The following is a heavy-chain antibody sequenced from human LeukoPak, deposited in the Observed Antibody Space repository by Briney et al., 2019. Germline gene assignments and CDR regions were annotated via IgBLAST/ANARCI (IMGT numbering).Heavy chain of an antibody. D-gene: IGHD3-22*01. J-gene: IGHJ5*02. Sequence: ASVKVSCKVSGYTLTELSMHWVRQAPGKGLEWMGGFDPEDGETIYAQKFQGRVTMTEDTSTDTAYMELSSLRSEDTAVYYCARDSHRTTMIVVVIKGGTGKGWFDPWGQGTLVTVSS. CDR2: FDPEDGET. CDR1: GYTLTELS. CDR3: ARDSHRTTMIVVVIKGGTGKGWFDP. V-gene: IGHV1-24*01.